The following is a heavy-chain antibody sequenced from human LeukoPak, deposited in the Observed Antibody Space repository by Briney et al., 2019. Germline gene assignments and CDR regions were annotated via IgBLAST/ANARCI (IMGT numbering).Heavy chain of an antibody. CDR3: AKGWDSSGYPYDAFDI. CDR2: INPNSGGT. CDR1: GYTFTGYY. D-gene: IGHD3-22*01. V-gene: IGHV1-2*06. Sequence: ASVKVSCKASGYTFTGYYMHWVRQAPGQGLEWMGRINPNSGGTNYAQKFQGRVTMTRDTSISTAYMELSRLRSDDTAVYYCAKGWDSSGYPYDAFDIWGQGTMVTVSS. J-gene: IGHJ3*02.